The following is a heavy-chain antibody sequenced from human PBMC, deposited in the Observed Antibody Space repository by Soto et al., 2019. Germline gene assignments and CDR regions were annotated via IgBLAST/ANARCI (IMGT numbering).Heavy chain of an antibody. J-gene: IGHJ4*02. CDR3: ARGTRDYVDSDNYYFDF. V-gene: IGHV4-38-2*01. D-gene: IGHD4-17*01. Sequence: SETLSLTCAVSGYSISSGYSWDWIRQPPGRGLEWIGNIYNSGSSFYSPSLRSRVTMSQDTSKNQFSLELRSVTAADKAVYYCARGTRDYVDSDNYYFDFWGQGTLVTVSS. CDR1: GYSISSGYS. CDR2: IYNSGSS.